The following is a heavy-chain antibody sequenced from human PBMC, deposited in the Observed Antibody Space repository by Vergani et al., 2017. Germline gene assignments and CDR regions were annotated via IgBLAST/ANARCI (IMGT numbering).Heavy chain of an antibody. CDR3: ARDLDSSGYYYNFDD. CDR1: GYTFTGYY. J-gene: IGHJ4*02. CDR2: INPNSGGT. D-gene: IGHD3-22*01. Sequence: QVQLVQSGAEVKTPGASVKVSCKASGYTFTGYYMHWVRQAPGQGLEWMGWINPNSGGTNYEQKFQGWVTMTRDTSISTAYMELRRLSSDDTAVYYCARDLDSSGYYYNFDDWGQGTLVTVSS. V-gene: IGHV1-2*04.